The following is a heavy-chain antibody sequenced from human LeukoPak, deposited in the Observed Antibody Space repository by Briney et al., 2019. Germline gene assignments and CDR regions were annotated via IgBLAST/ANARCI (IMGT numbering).Heavy chain of an antibody. V-gene: IGHV4-59*08. CDR3: ATTYSGSYLSFDP. CDR1: GTSVISHD. CDR2: IYYSGST. J-gene: IGHJ5*02. Sequence: SETLSLTCTVSGTSVISHDWSWIRQPPGKGLEWIGYIYYSGSTNYNPSLKSRVTISVDTSKNQFSLKLSSVTAADTAVYYCATTYSGSYLSFDPWGQGTLVTVSS. D-gene: IGHD1-26*01.